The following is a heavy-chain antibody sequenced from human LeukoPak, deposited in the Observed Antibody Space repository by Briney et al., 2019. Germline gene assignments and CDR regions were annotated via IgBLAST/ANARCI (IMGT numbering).Heavy chain of an antibody. CDR1: GFTFSSYG. D-gene: IGHD2-2*01. Sequence: GGSLRLSCAASGFTFSSYGMHWVRQAPGKGLEWVAFIRYDGSNKYYADSVKGRFTISRDNSKNTLYLQMNSLRAEDTAVYYCAKPRACSSTSCYTFDYWGQGTLVTVSS. V-gene: IGHV3-30*02. CDR3: AKPRACSSTSCYTFDY. CDR2: IRYDGSNK. J-gene: IGHJ4*02.